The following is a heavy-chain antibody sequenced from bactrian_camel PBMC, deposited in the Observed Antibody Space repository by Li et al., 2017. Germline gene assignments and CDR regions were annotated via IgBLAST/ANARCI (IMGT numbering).Heavy chain of an antibody. Sequence: QVQLVESGGGSVQAGGSLRLSCAASGYSFNTYCAGWFRQAPGKEREGVAVKYTRGSGVFYADSVKGRFIFSQDNVNNTMYLEMNALKPEDTAIYYCAADCCRERCQNWGQGTQVTVS. CDR2: KYTRGSGV. CDR1: GYSFNTYC. V-gene: IGHV3S63*01. J-gene: IGHJ4*01. CDR3: AADCCRERCQN.